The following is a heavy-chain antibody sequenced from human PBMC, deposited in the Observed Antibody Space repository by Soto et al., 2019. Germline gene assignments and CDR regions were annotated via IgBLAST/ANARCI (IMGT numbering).Heavy chain of an antibody. J-gene: IGHJ4*02. CDR2: ISGSGGST. D-gene: IGHD2-21*02. CDR3: ANDRTHLVAVTSFDS. Sequence: GGSLRLSCAASGFTFSSYAMSWVRQAPGKGLEWVSAISGSGGSTYYADSVKGRFTISRDNSKNPLYLQVNSLRAEDTAVYYCANDRTHLVAVTSFDSWAQGTLVTVSS. V-gene: IGHV3-23*01. CDR1: GFTFSSYA.